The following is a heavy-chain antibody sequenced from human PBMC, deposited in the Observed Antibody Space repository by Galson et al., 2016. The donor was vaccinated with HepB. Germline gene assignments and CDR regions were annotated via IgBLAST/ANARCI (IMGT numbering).Heavy chain of an antibody. CDR3: ATNILPIAPFDY. CDR1: GGTFSSYA. D-gene: IGHD3-10*01. V-gene: IGHV1-69*13. CDR2: IIPIFGTT. Sequence: SVKVSCKASGGTFSSYAISWVRQAPGQGLEWMGGIIPIFGTTNYAQKFQGRVTITADESTSTAYTELSSLRSEDTAVYYCATNILPIAPFDYWGQGTLVTVSS. J-gene: IGHJ4*02.